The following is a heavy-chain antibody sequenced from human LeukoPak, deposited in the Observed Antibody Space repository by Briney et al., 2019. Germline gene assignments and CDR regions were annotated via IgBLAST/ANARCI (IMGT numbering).Heavy chain of an antibody. CDR3: ARDGDGSGSYTRGDGLHMDV. CDR2: IYTSGST. D-gene: IGHD3-10*01. Sequence: SETLSLTCTVSGGSISSYYWSWIRQPAGKGLEWIGRIYTSGSTNYNPSLKSRVTMSVDTSKNQFSLKLSSVTAADTAVYYCARDGDGSGSYTRGDGLHMDVWGKGTTVTVSS. V-gene: IGHV4-4*07. J-gene: IGHJ6*03. CDR1: GGSISSYY.